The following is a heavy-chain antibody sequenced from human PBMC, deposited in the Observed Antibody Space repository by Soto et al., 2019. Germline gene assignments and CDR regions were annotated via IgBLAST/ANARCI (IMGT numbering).Heavy chain of an antibody. J-gene: IGHJ4*02. CDR2: ILYHGSDE. CDR3: AGGFGSAVYDAHLDS. Sequence: QVQLVESGGGVVQPGTSLRLSCAASGFTFSTYGMHWVRHAPGRGLEWLAVILYHGSDENYADSVRGRFTISRDNYKETVYLEMNSLRGEDKAVYYCAGGFGSAVYDAHLDSVGQGTPVTVSS. D-gene: IGHD3-10*01. V-gene: IGHV3-33*01. CDR1: GFTFSTYG.